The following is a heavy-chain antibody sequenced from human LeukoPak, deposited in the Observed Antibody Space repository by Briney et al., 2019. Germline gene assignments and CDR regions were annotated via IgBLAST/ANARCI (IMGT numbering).Heavy chain of an antibody. CDR1: GFTFSTYW. Sequence: GGSLRLSCAASGFTFSTYWMHWVXQAPGKGLVWVSHINSDGSTTDYADSVKGRFTISRDNAKNTLYLQMNSLRADDTAVYYCASGTSGSFDYWGQGTLVTVSS. CDR2: INSDGSTT. J-gene: IGHJ4*02. CDR3: ASGTSGSFDY. D-gene: IGHD1-1*01. V-gene: IGHV3-74*01.